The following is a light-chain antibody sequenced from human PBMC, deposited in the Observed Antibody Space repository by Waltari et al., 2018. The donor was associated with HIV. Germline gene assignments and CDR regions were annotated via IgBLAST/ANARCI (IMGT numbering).Light chain of an antibody. CDR1: QTITRY. J-gene: IGKJ1*01. CDR2: AAS. CDR3: QQSYNNFRT. V-gene: IGKV1-39*01. Sequence: DIQMTQSPLSLSASVGDRVTITCRASQTITRYLNWYQQKPGKAPKLLIYAASSLQSGVPSRFSGSGSGTDFTLTISSLQPEDVATYYCQQSYNNFRTFGQGTRVEIK.